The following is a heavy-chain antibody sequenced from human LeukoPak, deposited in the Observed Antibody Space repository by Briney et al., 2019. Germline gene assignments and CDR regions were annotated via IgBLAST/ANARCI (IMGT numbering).Heavy chain of an antibody. Sequence: ASVKVSCKASGGTFSSYAISWVRQAPGQGLEWMGRINPNNGDTNYAQKFQGRVTMTRDTSISTAYMELSSLRVDDTAVYYCARGYTSGLYGAFDSFDMWGQGAMVIVSS. D-gene: IGHD6-19*01. V-gene: IGHV1-2*06. CDR1: GGTFSSYA. CDR3: ARGYTSGLYGAFDSFDM. J-gene: IGHJ3*02. CDR2: INPNNGDT.